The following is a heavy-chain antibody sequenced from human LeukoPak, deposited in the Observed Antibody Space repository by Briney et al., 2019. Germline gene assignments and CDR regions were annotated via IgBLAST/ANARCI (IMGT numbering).Heavy chain of an antibody. CDR3: ARAAVTTSRYFQH. J-gene: IGHJ1*01. CDR2: IYYSGYT. D-gene: IGHD4-17*01. V-gene: IGHV4-59*01. CDR1: GGSISTSY. Sequence: PSETLSLTCTVSGGSISTSYWSWIRQPPGKGLEWIGYIYYSGYTNYNPSLKSRVTMSVDTSKNQFSLKLSSVTAADTAVYYCARAAVTTSRYFQHWGQGTLVTVSS.